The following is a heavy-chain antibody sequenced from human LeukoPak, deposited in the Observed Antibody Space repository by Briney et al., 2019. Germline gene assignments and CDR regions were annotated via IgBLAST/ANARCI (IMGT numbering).Heavy chain of an antibody. CDR3: ARERRGYCSSTSCYGNWFDP. J-gene: IGHJ5*02. D-gene: IGHD2-2*01. CDR2: IYYSGST. CDR1: GGSISSGGYY. Sequence: SETLSLTCTVSGGSISSGGYYWSWIRQHPGKGLEWIGYIYYSGSTYYNPSLKSRVTISVDTSKNQFSLKLSSVTAADTAVYYCARERRGYCSSTSCYGNWFDPWGQGTLVIVSS. V-gene: IGHV4-31*03.